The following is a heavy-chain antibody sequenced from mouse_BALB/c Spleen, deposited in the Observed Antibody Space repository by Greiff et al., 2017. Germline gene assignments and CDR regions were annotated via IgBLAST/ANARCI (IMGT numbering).Heavy chain of an antibody. CDR1: GFTFSDYY. CDR3: ARAYYGNYVGY. Sequence: EVQRVESGGGLVKPGGSLKLSCAASGFTFSDYYMYWVRQTPEKRLEWVATISDGGSYTYYPDSVKGRFTISRDNAKNNLYLQMSSLKSEDTAMYYCARAYYGNYVGYWGQGTTLTVSS. V-gene: IGHV5-4*02. CDR2: ISDGGSYT. D-gene: IGHD2-10*01. J-gene: IGHJ2*01.